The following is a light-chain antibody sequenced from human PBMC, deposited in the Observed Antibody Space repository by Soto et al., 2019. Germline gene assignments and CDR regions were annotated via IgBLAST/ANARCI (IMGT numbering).Light chain of an antibody. Sequence: QSALTQPRSVSGSPGQSVTISCTGTSSDVGGYNYVSWYQQHPGKAPRFMIYDVSKRPSGVPDRFSGSKSGNTASLNISGLQAEDEADYYCCSFAGGHTNWVCGGGTKVTVL. CDR1: SSDVGGYNY. V-gene: IGLV2-11*01. CDR2: DVS. CDR3: CSFAGGHTNWV. J-gene: IGLJ3*02.